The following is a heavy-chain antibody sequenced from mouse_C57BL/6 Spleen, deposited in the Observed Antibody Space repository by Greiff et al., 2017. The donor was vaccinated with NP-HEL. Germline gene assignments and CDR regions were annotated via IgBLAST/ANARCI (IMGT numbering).Heavy chain of an antibody. CDR3: ARSKTLNRNFDY. CDR2: IYPGSGST. Sequence: QVQLQQPGAELAKPGASVKMSCKASGYTFTSYWITWVKQRPGQGLEWIGDIYPGSGSTNYNEKFKSKATLTVDTSSSTAYMQLSSLTSEDSAVYYCARSKTLNRNFDYWGQGTTLTVSS. J-gene: IGHJ2*01. V-gene: IGHV1-55*01. CDR1: GYTFTSYW.